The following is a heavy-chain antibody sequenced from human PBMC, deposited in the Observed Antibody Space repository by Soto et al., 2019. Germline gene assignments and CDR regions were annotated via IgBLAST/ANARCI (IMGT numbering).Heavy chain of an antibody. CDR3: ARRDVYNLHYFDS. Sequence: PGESLKISCKTSGYSFSTHWIGWVRQIPGKGLEWMGIIYPGDSDTTYSPSFQGQVTISADKSFNTAYLQWGSLEASDTAMYYCARRDVYNLHYFDSWGQGTQVTVSS. CDR2: IYPGDSDT. D-gene: IGHD1-1*01. J-gene: IGHJ4*02. CDR1: GYSFSTHW. V-gene: IGHV5-51*01.